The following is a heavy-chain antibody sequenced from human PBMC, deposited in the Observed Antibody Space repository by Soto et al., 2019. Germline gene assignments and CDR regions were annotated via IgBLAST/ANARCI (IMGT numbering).Heavy chain of an antibody. D-gene: IGHD3-3*01. CDR3: ARAMEWFLFDY. J-gene: IGHJ4*02. CDR1: GGSISSYY. V-gene: IGHV4-59*01. Sequence: SETLSLTCTVSGGSISSYYWSWIRQPPGKGLEWIGYIYYSGSTNYNPSLKSRVTISVDTSKNQFSLKLSSVTAADTAVYYCARAMEWFLFDYWAQGTLVTVSS. CDR2: IYYSGST.